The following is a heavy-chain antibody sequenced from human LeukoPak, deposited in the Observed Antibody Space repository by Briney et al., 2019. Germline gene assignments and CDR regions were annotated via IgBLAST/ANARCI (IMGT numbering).Heavy chain of an antibody. D-gene: IGHD5-18*01. CDR2: IKSKIDGGAT. CDR1: GFTFSNAW. CDR3: TTVSDSVLVTDYMDV. J-gene: IGHJ6*03. Sequence: PGGSLRLSCAASGFTFSNAWVSWVRQAPGKGLEWVGRIKSKIDGGATDYAAPVKGRFAISRDDSKSTLILQLNSLKTEDTAVYYCTTVSDSVLVTDYMDVWGKGTTVTVSS. V-gene: IGHV3-15*01.